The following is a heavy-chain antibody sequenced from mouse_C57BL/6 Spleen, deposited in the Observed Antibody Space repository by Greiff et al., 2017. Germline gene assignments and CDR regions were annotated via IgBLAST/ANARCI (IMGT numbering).Heavy chain of an antibody. Sequence: VQLQQPGAELVMPGASVKLSCKASGYTFTSYWMHWVKQRPGQGLEWIGEIDPSDSYTNYNQKFKGKSTLTVDKSSSTAYMQLSSLTSEDSAVYYCARKDYPMDYWGQGTSVTVSS. CDR3: ARKDYPMDY. CDR1: GYTFTSYW. CDR2: IDPSDSYT. J-gene: IGHJ4*01. V-gene: IGHV1-69*01.